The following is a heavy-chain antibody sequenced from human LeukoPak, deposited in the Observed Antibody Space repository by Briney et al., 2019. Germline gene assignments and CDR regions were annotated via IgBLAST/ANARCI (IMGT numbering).Heavy chain of an antibody. Sequence: ASVTVSCTASGYTFTSYYMHWVRQAPGQGLEWMGIIIPSGGSTSYAQKFQGRVTMTRDTSTSTVYMELSSLRSEDTAVYYCARWWDDGSGYSYLYGMDVWGQGTTVIVSS. CDR2: IIPSGGST. J-gene: IGHJ6*02. CDR1: GYTFTSYY. V-gene: IGHV1-46*01. D-gene: IGHD3-22*01. CDR3: ARWWDDGSGYSYLYGMDV.